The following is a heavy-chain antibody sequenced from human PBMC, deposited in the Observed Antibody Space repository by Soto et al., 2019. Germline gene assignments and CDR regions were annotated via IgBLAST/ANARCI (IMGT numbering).Heavy chain of an antibody. CDR3: SPEDGYNSY. D-gene: IGHD5-18*01. CDR1: GLTYSDAW. CDR2: IKSKVHGETT. V-gene: IGHV3-15*05. Sequence: EVPLAESGGGLVKPGGSLRLSCVAAGLTYSDAWMSGVRNPPGKGLEWVGRIKSKVHGETTDYAASVKGRFIISRDDSKNTLYLQMNSLKSEDTALYYCSPEDGYNSYWGQGSLVTVSS. J-gene: IGHJ4*02.